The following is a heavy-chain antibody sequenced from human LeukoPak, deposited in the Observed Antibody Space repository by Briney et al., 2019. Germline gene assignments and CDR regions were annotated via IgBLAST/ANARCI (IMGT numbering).Heavy chain of an antibody. CDR3: ARDPTPGSSWYGGGYMDV. J-gene: IGHJ6*03. V-gene: IGHV3-30*01. CDR2: ISYDGSNK. CDR1: GFTFSSYA. Sequence: GRSLRLSCAASGFTFSSYAMHWVRQAPGKGLEWVAVISYDGSNKYYADSVKGRFTISRDNSKNTLYLQMNSLRAEDTAVYYCARDPTPGSSWYGGGYMDVWGKGTTATVSS. D-gene: IGHD6-13*01.